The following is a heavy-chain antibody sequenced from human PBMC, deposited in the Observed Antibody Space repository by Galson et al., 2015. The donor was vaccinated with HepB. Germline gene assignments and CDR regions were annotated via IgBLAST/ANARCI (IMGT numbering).Heavy chain of an antibody. CDR1: GFTFSSYS. CDR3: ARNYRVDCSSTSCYIYYYYYYMDV. D-gene: IGHD2-2*02. Sequence: LRLSCAASGFTFSSYSMNWVRQAPGKGLEWVSSISSSSSYIYYADSVKGRFTISRDNAKNSLYLQMNSLRAEDTAVYYCARNYRVDCSSTSCYIYYYYYYMDVWGKGTTVTVSS. CDR2: ISSSSSYI. J-gene: IGHJ6*03. V-gene: IGHV3-21*01.